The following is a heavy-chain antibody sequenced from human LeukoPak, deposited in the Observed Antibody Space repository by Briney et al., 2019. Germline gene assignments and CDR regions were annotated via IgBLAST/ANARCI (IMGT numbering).Heavy chain of an antibody. CDR3: ARGSSGTYHGSYNWFDP. CDR2: MNPNSGNT. V-gene: IGHV1-8*01. J-gene: IGHJ5*02. Sequence: ASVKVSCKASGYTFTSYDINWVRQATGQGLEWMGWMNPNSGNTGYAQKFQGRVTMTRNTSISTAYMELSSLRFEDTAVYYCARGSSGTYHGSYNWFDPRGQGTLVTVSS. D-gene: IGHD3-10*01. CDR1: GYTFTSYD.